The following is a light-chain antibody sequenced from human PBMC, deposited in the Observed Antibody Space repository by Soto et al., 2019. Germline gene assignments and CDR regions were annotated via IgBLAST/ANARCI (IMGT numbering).Light chain of an antibody. CDR1: SEDVGVYDF. CDR3: SSYTVRSTLV. Sequence: SVLTQPASVSGSPGQSITLSCTGTSEDVGVYDFVSWYQHYPGKAPKLIIFEVTNRPSGVSHRFSGSKSGNTASLTISGLQPEDEADYYCSSYTVRSTLVFGGGTKVTVL. CDR2: EVT. V-gene: IGLV2-14*01. J-gene: IGLJ3*02.